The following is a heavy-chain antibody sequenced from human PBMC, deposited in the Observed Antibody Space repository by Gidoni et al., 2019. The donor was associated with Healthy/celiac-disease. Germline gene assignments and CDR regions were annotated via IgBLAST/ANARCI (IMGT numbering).Heavy chain of an antibody. D-gene: IGHD2-2*01. J-gene: IGHJ4*02. CDR3: ARGPPDIVVVPAANGWYYFDY. V-gene: IGHV3-48*02. CDR2: ISSSSSTI. CDR1: GFTFRSYS. Sequence: EVQLVESGGGLVQPGGSLRLSCAASGFTFRSYSMTWVRQAPGKGLEWVSYISSSSSTIYYADSVKGRFTISRDNAKNSLYLQMNSLRDEDTAVYYCARGPPDIVVVPAANGWYYFDYWGQGTLVTVSS.